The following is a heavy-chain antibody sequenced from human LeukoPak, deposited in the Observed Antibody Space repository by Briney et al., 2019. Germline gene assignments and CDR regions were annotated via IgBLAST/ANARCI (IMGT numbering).Heavy chain of an antibody. CDR2: IYYSGST. Sequence: PSETLSLTCTVSGGSISSGGYYWSWIRQPPGKGLEWIGYIYYSGSTNYNPSLKSRVTISVDTSKNQFSLKLSSVTAADTAVYYCARLNSSGLHWGQGTLVTVSS. CDR3: ARLNSSGLH. CDR1: GGSISSGGYY. J-gene: IGHJ4*02. D-gene: IGHD3-22*01. V-gene: IGHV4-61*08.